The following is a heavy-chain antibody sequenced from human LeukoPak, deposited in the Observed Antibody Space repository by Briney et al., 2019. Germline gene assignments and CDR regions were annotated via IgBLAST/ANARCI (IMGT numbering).Heavy chain of an antibody. V-gene: IGHV3-23*01. CDR2: IGSSAGDT. CDR1: GFTFSSYP. D-gene: IGHD3-10*01. J-gene: IGHJ4*02. CDR3: AKYYYTSGSSGGRVFDY. Sequence: GGSLRLSCAASGFTFSSYPMTWVRQAPGKGLEWVSTIGSSAGDTHYADPVKGRFTISRDNSKNSLYLQMNSLRAEDTAVYYCAKYYYTSGSSGGRVFDYWGQGTLVTVSS.